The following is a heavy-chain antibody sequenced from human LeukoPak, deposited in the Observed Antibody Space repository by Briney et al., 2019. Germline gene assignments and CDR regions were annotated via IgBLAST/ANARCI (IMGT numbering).Heavy chain of an antibody. CDR3: ARRRRSSGRNNWFDP. CDR1: GYTFTSYD. Sequence: ASVKVSCKASGYTFTSYDINWVRQATGQGLEWMGWMNPNSGNTGYAQKFQGRVTMTRNTSISTAYMELSSLRSEDTAVYYCARRRRSSGRNNWFDPWGQGTLVTVSS. J-gene: IGHJ5*02. CDR2: MNPNSGNT. V-gene: IGHV1-8*01. D-gene: IGHD1-26*01.